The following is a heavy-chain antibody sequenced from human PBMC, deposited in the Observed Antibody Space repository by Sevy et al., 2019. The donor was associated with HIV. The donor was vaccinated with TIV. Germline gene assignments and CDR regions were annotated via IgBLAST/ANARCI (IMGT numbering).Heavy chain of an antibody. D-gene: IGHD1-1*01. CDR3: ALERLSSNVAEYFQN. CDR1: GFTFSSYD. J-gene: IGHJ1*01. V-gene: IGHV3-23*01. CDR2: ISGGAENT. Sequence: GGSLRLSCAASGFTFSSYDMAWVRQTPGKGLEWVSAISGGAENTYYADSVKGRFTISRDNSKNTLYLQMNSLRAEDTAVYCCALERLSSNVAEYFQNWGQGTLVTVSS.